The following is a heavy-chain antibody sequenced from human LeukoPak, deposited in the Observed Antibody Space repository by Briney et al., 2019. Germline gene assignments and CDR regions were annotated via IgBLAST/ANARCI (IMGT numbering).Heavy chain of an antibody. D-gene: IGHD3-10*01. CDR2: IYYSGST. CDR3: ARGDGSGSYPFDY. V-gene: IGHV4-59*01. J-gene: IGHJ4*02. CDR1: GGSISCYY. Sequence: SETLSLTFTVSGGSISCYYWSWLRQPPGKGLEWIGYIYYSGSTNYNPSLKSRVTISVDTSKNQFSLKLNSVTAADTAVYYCARGDGSGSYPFDYWGQGTLVTVSS.